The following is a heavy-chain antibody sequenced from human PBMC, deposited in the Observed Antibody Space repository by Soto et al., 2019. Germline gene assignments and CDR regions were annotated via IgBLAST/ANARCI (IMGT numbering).Heavy chain of an antibody. CDR3: VRDRATTLRMDV. J-gene: IGHJ6*02. D-gene: IGHD4-4*01. CDR1: GASITSGGSY. V-gene: IGHV4-31*03. Sequence: PSETLSLTCSVSGASITSGGSYWTWIRQHPGTGLEWIGNILYSEKNYYNPSLKSRVTISLDTSKNQFSLKVNSVTAADTSVYYCVRDRATTLRMDVWGQGTTVTVAS. CDR2: ILYSEKN.